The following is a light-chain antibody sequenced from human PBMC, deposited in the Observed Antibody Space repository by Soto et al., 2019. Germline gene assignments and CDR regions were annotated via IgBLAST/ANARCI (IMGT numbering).Light chain of an antibody. Sequence: QSVQTQPPSTSGTPGQRVSISCSGSSSNIGSSFVYWYQQLPGTAPKLLMYNNNQRPSGVPDRFSGSKSGTSASLAISGLQSEDEADYHCAAWDDSLNGLVFGGGTKLTVL. CDR2: NNN. V-gene: IGLV1-44*01. CDR1: SSNIGSSF. J-gene: IGLJ3*02. CDR3: AAWDDSLNGLV.